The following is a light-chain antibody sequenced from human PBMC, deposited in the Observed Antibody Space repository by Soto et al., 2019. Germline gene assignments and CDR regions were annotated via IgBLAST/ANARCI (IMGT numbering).Light chain of an antibody. J-gene: IGKJ5*01. Sequence: VLTQSPGTLSLSPGERATLAFMASQSVTSTYLAWYQQKPGQAPRLLIYGASSRATGIPARFSGSGSGTDFTLTISSLEPEDFAVYYCQQRSNWPITFGQGTRLEIK. V-gene: IGKV3D-20*02. CDR3: QQRSNWPIT. CDR1: QSVTSTY. CDR2: GAS.